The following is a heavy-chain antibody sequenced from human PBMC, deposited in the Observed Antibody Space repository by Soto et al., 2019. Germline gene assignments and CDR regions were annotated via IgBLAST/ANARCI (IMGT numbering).Heavy chain of an antibody. CDR3: VRDTWVTRLEY. CDR2: INNDGTST. V-gene: IGHV3-74*01. J-gene: IGHJ4*02. D-gene: IGHD2-21*02. CDR1: GFTFSSHW. Sequence: EVHLLESGGGLVQPGGSLRLSCAASGFTFSSHWMHWVRHAPGKGLVWVSRINNDGTSTGYADSVRGRFTISRDDEKNTLYLQMNSLRAEDTAVYYCVRDTWVTRLEYWGQGTLVTVSS.